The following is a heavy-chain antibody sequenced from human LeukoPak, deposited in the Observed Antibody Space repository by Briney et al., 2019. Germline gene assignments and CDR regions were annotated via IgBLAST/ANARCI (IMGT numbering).Heavy chain of an antibody. CDR1: GFTFSSYS. V-gene: IGHV3-30*03. D-gene: IGHD5-18*01. J-gene: IGHJ4*02. CDR3: ARGRNVDTSMVNDY. CDR2: ISYDGSNR. Sequence: GGPLRLSCAASGFTFSSYSMNWVRQAPGKGLEWVTVISYDGSNRYYADSVKGRFTISRDNSKNTVYVQMNSLRAEDTAVYFCARGRNVDTSMVNDYWGQGTLVTVSS.